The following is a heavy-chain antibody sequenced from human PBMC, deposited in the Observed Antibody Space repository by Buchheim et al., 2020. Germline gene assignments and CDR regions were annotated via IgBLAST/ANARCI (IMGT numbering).Heavy chain of an antibody. Sequence: QVQLQESGPGLVKPSETLSLTCTVSGGSICSDYWSWIRQLAGKGLEWIGRMYTSGSTDYNPSLKSRVTISVDTSKNQFSLKLSSVTAADTAVYYCARGVLDYYEAYFDYWGQGTL. J-gene: IGHJ4*02. V-gene: IGHV4-4*07. D-gene: IGHD3-22*01. CDR3: ARGVLDYYEAYFDY. CDR2: MYTSGST. CDR1: GGSICSDY.